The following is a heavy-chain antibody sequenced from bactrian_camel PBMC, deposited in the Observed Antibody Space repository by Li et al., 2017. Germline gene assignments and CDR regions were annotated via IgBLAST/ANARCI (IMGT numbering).Heavy chain of an antibody. V-gene: IGHV3S31*01. CDR1: GFTFSRYA. D-gene: IGHD5*01. CDR3: AADYGLGVFGY. Sequence: VQLVESGGGLVQPGGSLRLSCAASGFTFSRYAMSWVRQAPGKGLEWVSGIRSDGVSTYYGDSVKGRFTISRDNAKNTLYLQLNSLKTEDTAVYYCAADYGLGVFGYWGQGTQVTVS. CDR2: IRSDGVST. J-gene: IGHJ6*01.